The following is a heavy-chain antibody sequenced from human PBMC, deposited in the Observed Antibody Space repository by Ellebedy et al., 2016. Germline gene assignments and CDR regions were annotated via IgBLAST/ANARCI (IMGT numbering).Heavy chain of an antibody. CDR2: INHSGST. D-gene: IGHD1-26*01. CDR3: ARVGWRRSGSYYFDY. J-gene: IGHJ4*02. Sequence: SETLSLXXTVSGGSISGYYWSWIRQPPGKGLEWIGEINHSGSTNYNPSLKSRVTISVDKSKNQFSLKLSSVTAADTAVYYCARVGWRRSGSYYFDYWGQGTLVTVSS. CDR1: GGSISGYY. V-gene: IGHV4-34*01.